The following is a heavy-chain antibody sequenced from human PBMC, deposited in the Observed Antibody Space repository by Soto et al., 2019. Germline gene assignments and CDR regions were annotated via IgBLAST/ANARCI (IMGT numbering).Heavy chain of an antibody. D-gene: IGHD3-22*01. J-gene: IGHJ4*02. Sequence: TGGSLRLSCAASGFTFSSYGMHWVRQAPGKGLEWVEVISYDGSNKYYADSMKGRFTISRDNSKITLYLQMNSLRAEDTAVYYCAKDPDRYYNNTSHYFDYWRKGTLVTVSS. CDR2: ISYDGSNK. V-gene: IGHV3-30*18. CDR3: AKDPDRYYNNTSHYFDY. CDR1: GFTFSSYG.